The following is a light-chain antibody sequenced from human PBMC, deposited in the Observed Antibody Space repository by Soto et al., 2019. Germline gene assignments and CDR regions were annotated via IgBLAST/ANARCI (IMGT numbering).Light chain of an antibody. V-gene: IGKV1-5*03. CDR3: QQYNSYPFT. CDR2: KAS. CDR1: QSMTSW. Sequence: DIQMTQSPSTLSASVGDRVTITCRASQSMTSWLAWYQQKPGKAPKLLIYKASSLESGVPSRFSGSGSGTEFNLTISSLQPDDFETYYCQQYNSYPFTFGPGTQVDIK. J-gene: IGKJ3*01.